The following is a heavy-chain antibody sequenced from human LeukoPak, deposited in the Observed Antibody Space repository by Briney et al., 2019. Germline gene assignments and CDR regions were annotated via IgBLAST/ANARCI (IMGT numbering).Heavy chain of an antibody. CDR2: ISSSSSYI. V-gene: IGHV3-21*01. Sequence: KSGGSLRLSCAASGFTFSSYSMNWARQAPGKGLEWVSSISSSSSYIYYADSVKGRFTIPRDNAKHSLYLHMKRLRAEHPAVYYCARESSAAAGRGNAIDIWGQGTMVTVSS. CDR1: GFTFSSYS. D-gene: IGHD6-13*01. J-gene: IGHJ3*02. CDR3: ARESSAAAGRGNAIDI.